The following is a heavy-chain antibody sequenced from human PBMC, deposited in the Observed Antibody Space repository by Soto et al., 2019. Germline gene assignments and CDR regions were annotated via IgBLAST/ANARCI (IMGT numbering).Heavy chain of an antibody. V-gene: IGHV4-34*01. CDR2: INHSGST. CDR3: ARVKWAAVSLYYYGMDV. D-gene: IGHD6-13*01. J-gene: IGHJ6*02. CDR1: GGSFSGYY. Sequence: TSETLSLTCAVYGGSFSGYYWSWIRQPPGKGLEWIGEINHSGSTNYNPSLKSRVTISVDTSKNQFSLKLSSVTAADTAVYYCARVKWAAVSLYYYGMDVWGQGTTVTVSS.